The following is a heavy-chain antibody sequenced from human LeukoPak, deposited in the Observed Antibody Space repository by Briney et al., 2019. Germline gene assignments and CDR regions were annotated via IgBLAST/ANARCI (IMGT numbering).Heavy chain of an antibody. CDR2: ISDDGRNQ. CDR3: ARDLGYCTNGVCHTRFDY. J-gene: IGHJ4*02. Sequence: GGSLRLSCAASGFSFDSYALHWVRQAPGKGLEWMALISDDGRNQYYADSVKGRFTISRDNSKNTLYLQLNSLRTEDTAVYYCARDLGYCTNGVCHTRFDYWGQGTLVAVSS. CDR1: GFSFDSYA. D-gene: IGHD2-8*01. V-gene: IGHV3-30*04.